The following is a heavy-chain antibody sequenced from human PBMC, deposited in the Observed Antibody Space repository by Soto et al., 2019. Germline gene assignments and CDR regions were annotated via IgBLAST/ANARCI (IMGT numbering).Heavy chain of an antibody. CDR1: RFTFSSYA. D-gene: IGHD2-15*01. J-gene: IGHJ4*02. CDR3: AHSWPLVAVAAHYDY. CDR2: ISGSGGST. Sequence: PGGSLRLSCAASRFTFSSYAMSWVRQAPGKGLEWVSAISGSGGSTYYADSVKGRFTISRDNSKNTLYLQMNSLRAEDTAVYYCAHSWPLVAVAAHYDYWGQGTLVTVSS. V-gene: IGHV3-23*01.